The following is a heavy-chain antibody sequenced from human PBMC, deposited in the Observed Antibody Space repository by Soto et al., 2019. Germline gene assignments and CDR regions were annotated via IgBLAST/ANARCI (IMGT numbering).Heavy chain of an antibody. V-gene: IGHV3-30*18. J-gene: IGHJ4*02. CDR2: ISYDGSNK. D-gene: IGHD4-17*01. CDR3: AKDRTTVTTGHLDY. Sequence: GGSLRLSCAASGFTFSSYGMHWVRQAPGKGLEWVAVISYDGSNKYYADSVKGRFTISRDNSKNTLYLQMNSLRAEDTAVYYCAKDRTTVTTGHLDYWGQGTLVTVSS. CDR1: GFTFSSYG.